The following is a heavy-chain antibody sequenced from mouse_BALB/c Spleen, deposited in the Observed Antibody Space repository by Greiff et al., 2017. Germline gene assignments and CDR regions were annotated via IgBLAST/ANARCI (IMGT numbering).Heavy chain of an antibody. D-gene: IGHD1-1*01. CDR3: ARDGSSYYYYAMDY. V-gene: IGHV5-17*02. CDR2: ISSGSSTI. CDR1: GFTFSSFG. J-gene: IGHJ4*01. Sequence: EVKVVESGGGLVQPGGSRKLSCAASGFTFSSFGMHWVRQAPEKGLEWVAYISSGSSTIYYADTVKGRFTISRDNPKNTLFLQMTSLRSEDTAMYYCARDGSSYYYYAMDYWGQGTSVTVSS.